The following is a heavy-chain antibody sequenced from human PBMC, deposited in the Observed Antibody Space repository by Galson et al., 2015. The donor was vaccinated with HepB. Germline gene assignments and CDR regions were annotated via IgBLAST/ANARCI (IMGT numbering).Heavy chain of an antibody. Sequence: ETLSLTCTVSGGSISSSSYYWGWIRQPPGKGLEWIGSIYYSGSTYYNPSLKSRVTISVDTSKNQFSLKLSSVTAADTAVYYCARHQDGGNNRDTGYSSGWYEGGFDYWGQGTLVTVSS. CDR1: GGSISSSSYY. D-gene: IGHD6-19*01. CDR3: ARHQDGGNNRDTGYSSGWYEGGFDY. CDR2: IYYSGST. V-gene: IGHV4-39*01. J-gene: IGHJ4*02.